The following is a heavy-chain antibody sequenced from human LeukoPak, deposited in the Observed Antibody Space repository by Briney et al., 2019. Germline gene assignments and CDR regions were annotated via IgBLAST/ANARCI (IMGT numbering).Heavy chain of an antibody. J-gene: IGHJ4*02. CDR2: IKYDGSEK. CDR3: ARDTIVVVPPARRLDH. V-gene: IGHV3-7*01. CDR1: GFTFSTFW. Sequence: GGSLRLSCAASGFTFSTFWMTWVRQAPGKGLEWVASIKYDGSEKYYVDSVKGRFTISRDNAKNSLYLQMNSLRAEDTAVYYCARDTIVVVPPARRLDHWGQGTLVTVSS. D-gene: IGHD2-2*01.